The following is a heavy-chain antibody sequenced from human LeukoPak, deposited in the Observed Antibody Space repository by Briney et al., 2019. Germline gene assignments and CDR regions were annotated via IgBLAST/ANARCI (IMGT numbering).Heavy chain of an antibody. D-gene: IGHD2-8*01. J-gene: IGHJ5*02. V-gene: IGHV3-7*01. CDR2: IREDESEK. CDR3: AREQWSRLA. CDR1: GFTFSSYG. Sequence: PGGSLRLSCAASGFTFSSYGMDWVRQAPGKGLEWVANIREDESEKNYVDSVKGRFTISRDNAWNSLYLQMNSLRPEDTAVYYCAREQWSRLAWGQGTLVTVSS.